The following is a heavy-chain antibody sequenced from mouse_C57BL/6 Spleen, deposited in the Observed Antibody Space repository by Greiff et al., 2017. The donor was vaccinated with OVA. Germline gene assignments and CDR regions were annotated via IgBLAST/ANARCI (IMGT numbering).Heavy chain of an antibody. V-gene: IGHV2-2*01. CDR2: IWSGGST. D-gene: IGHD4-1*02. CDR3: ARGSTGTAPLAY. J-gene: IGHJ3*01. Sequence: QVQLKESGPGLVQPSQSLSITCTVSGFSLTSYGVHWVRQSPGKGLEWLGVIWSGGSTDYNAAFISRLSISKDNSKSHVFFKMNSLQADDTAIYYCARGSTGTAPLAYWGQGTLVTVSA. CDR1: GFSLTSYG.